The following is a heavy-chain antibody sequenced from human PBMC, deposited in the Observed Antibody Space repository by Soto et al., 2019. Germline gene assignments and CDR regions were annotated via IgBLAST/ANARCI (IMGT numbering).Heavy chain of an antibody. V-gene: IGHV4-39*01. CDR3: ARADYYDSYSYYFLPSEFDF. D-gene: IGHD3-22*01. J-gene: IGHJ4*02. Sequence: SETLSLTCTVSGGSISSDRYVWAWIRQPPGKGLEWIGGMFYSGSTYYNPSLKSRGTISVDMSVDMSKNRFSLKLNSVSAADTAIYFCARADYYDSYSYYFLPSEFDFWGQGTLVTVSS. CDR1: GGSISSDRYV. CDR2: MFYSGST.